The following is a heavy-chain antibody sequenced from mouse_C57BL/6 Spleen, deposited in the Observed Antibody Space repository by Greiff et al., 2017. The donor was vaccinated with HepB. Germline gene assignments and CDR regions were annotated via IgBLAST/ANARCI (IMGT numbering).Heavy chain of an antibody. CDR1: GYTFTSYW. CDR2: IDPSDSYT. J-gene: IGHJ2*01. D-gene: IGHD1-1*01. Sequence: VQLQQPGAELVMPGASVKLSCKASGYTFTSYWMHWVKQRPGQGLEWIGEIDPSDSYTNYNQKFKGKSTLTVDKSSSTAYMQLSSLTSEDSAVYYCARWGNYYGSSSDYYFDYWGQGTTLTVSS. CDR3: ARWGNYYGSSSDYYFDY. V-gene: IGHV1-69*01.